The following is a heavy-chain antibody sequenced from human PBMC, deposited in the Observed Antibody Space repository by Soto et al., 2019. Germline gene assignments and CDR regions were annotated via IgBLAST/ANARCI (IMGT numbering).Heavy chain of an antibody. CDR2: IYHSGST. CDR1: GGSISSSNW. V-gene: IGHV4-4*02. Sequence: SETLSLTCAVSGGSISSSNWWSWVRQPPGKGLEWIGEIYHSGSTNYNPSLKSRVTISVDKSKNQFSLKLSSVTAADTAVYYCARSPILRIAAHPFDYWGQGTLVTVSS. CDR3: ARSPILRIAAHPFDY. J-gene: IGHJ4*02. D-gene: IGHD6-6*01.